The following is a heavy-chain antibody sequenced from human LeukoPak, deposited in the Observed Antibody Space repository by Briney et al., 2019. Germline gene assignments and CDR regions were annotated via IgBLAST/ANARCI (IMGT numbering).Heavy chain of an antibody. J-gene: IGHJ3*02. V-gene: IGHV1-18*01. CDR3: ARAQSRTHWDGFDI. D-gene: IGHD5-24*01. Sequence: ASVKVSCRASGYIFTSSGISWARQAPGRGLEWMGGISIDNGNTNYVQNLQGRVSMTRDTFTSTVYMELRSLRSDDTAVYYCARAQSRTHWDGFDIWGQGTMVTVPS. CDR2: ISIDNGNT. CDR1: GYIFTSSG.